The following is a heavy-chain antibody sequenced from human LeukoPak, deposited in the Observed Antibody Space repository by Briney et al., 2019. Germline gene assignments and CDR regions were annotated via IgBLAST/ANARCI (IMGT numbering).Heavy chain of an antibody. V-gene: IGHV1-69*01. Sequence: SVKVSCKASGGTFSSYAISWVRQAPGQGLEWMGGIIPIFGTANYAQKFQGRVTITADESTSTAYMELSSLRSEDTAVYYCARASGAHYDFWSGSYYMDVWGEGTTVTVSS. CDR3: ARASGAHYDFWSGSYYMDV. CDR2: IIPIFGTA. CDR1: GGTFSSYA. D-gene: IGHD3-3*01. J-gene: IGHJ6*03.